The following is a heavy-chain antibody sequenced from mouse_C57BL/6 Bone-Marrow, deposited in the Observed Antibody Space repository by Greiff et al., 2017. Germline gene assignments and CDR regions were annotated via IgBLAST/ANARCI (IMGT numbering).Heavy chain of an antibody. V-gene: IGHV5-4*03. Sequence: EVTVVESGGGLVKPGGSLKLSCAASGFTFSSYVMSWVRQTPEKRLEWVATLSDGGSYTYYPDNVKGRFTSSRDNAKNNLYLQMSHLKSEDTAMYYCARGLYYYGSSYFAFWGQGTLVTVSA. J-gene: IGHJ3*01. CDR1: GFTFSSYV. CDR2: LSDGGSYT. CDR3: ARGLYYYGSSYFAF. D-gene: IGHD1-1*01.